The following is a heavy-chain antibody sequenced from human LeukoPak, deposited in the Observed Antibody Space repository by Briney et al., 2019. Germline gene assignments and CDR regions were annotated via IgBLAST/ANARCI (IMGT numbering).Heavy chain of an antibody. V-gene: IGHV3-23*01. CDR2: ISGSGGST. Sequence: GGSLRLSCAASGFTFSSYAMSWVRQAPGKGLEWVSAISGSGGSTYCADSVKGRFTISRDNSKNTLYLQMNSLRAEDTAVYYCAKVDIVVVPAVWGAFDIWGQGTMVTVSS. D-gene: IGHD2-2*03. CDR1: GFTFSSYA. J-gene: IGHJ3*02. CDR3: AKVDIVVVPAVWGAFDI.